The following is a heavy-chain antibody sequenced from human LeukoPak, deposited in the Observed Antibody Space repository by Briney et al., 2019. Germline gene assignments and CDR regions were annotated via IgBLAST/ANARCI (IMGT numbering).Heavy chain of an antibody. Sequence: GGSLRLSCAASGFTLRSYTMNWVRQAPGKGLEWVSSIGISSNKIYYADSVKGRFIISRDNAKNSVYLQMNSLRAEDTAVYYCARETPRRGETRDGYRWGQGTLVTVSS. D-gene: IGHD5-24*01. J-gene: IGHJ4*02. V-gene: IGHV3-21*01. CDR1: GFTLRSYT. CDR3: ARETPRRGETRDGYR. CDR2: IGISSNKI.